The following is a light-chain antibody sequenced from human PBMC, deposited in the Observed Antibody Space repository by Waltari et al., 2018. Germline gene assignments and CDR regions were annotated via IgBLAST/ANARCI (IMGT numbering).Light chain of an antibody. Sequence: SSELMQPPSVSVSPGQTADITRPGDKLGNKYPCWYQQKAGQSPILVIYQDNRRPSGIPERFSGSNSENIATLTISGAQAVDEADYYCQTWDSNNAAVFGTGTKVTVL. CDR3: QTWDSNNAAV. V-gene: IGLV3-1*01. CDR2: QDN. CDR1: KLGNKY. J-gene: IGLJ1*01.